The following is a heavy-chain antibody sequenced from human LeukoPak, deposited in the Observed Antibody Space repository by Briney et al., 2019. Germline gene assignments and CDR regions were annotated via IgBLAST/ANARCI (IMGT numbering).Heavy chain of an antibody. D-gene: IGHD4-17*01. V-gene: IGHV3-74*01. CDR3: ARGIFDYGDHYFDY. J-gene: IGHJ4*02. CDR1: GFTFSSYW. Sequence: PGGSLRLSCAASGFTFSSYWMHWVRQAPEKGLVWVSRINSDGSSTSYADSVKGRFTISRDNAKNTLYLQMNSLRAEDTAVYYCARGIFDYGDHYFDYWGQGTLVTVSS. CDR2: INSDGSST.